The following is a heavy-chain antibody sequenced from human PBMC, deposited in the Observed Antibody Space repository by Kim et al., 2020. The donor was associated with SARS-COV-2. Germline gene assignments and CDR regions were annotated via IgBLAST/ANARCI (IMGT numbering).Heavy chain of an antibody. D-gene: IGHD6-13*01. Sequence: ASVKVSCKASGYTFTSYDINWVRQATGQGLEWMGWMNPNSGNTGYAQKFQGRVTMTRNTSISTAYMELSSLRSEDTAVYYCARHPAAAIYYYYYYGMDGWGQGTTVTVSS. CDR1: GYTFTSYD. CDR3: ARHPAAAIYYYYYYGMDG. V-gene: IGHV1-8*01. CDR2: MNPNSGNT. J-gene: IGHJ6*02.